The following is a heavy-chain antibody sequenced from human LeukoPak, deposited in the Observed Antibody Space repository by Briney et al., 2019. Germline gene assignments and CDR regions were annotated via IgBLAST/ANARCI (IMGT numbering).Heavy chain of an antibody. Sequence: PGRSLRLSCAASGFTFSSYGMHWVRQAPGKGQEWVAVISYDGSNKYYADSVKGRFTISRDNSKNTLYLQMNSLRAEDTAVYYCAKDHSSGWYSEPYFDYWGQGTLVTVSS. J-gene: IGHJ4*02. CDR3: AKDHSSGWYSEPYFDY. CDR1: GFTFSSYG. CDR2: ISYDGSNK. V-gene: IGHV3-30*18. D-gene: IGHD6-19*01.